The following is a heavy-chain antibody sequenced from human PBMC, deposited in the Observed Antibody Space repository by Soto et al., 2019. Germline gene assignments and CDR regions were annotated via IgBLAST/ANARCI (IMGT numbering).Heavy chain of an antibody. CDR3: ARGRAAASG. Sequence: PGESLRLSCAASGFTFGNYWMTWVRQAPGKGLEWVANMKQNESEKYYVDSVRGRFTISRDDASNSLYLQMNSLRAEDTADYYCARGRAAASGWGQGTLVTVSS. V-gene: IGHV3-7*03. J-gene: IGHJ4*02. CDR1: GFTFGNYW. D-gene: IGHD6-13*01. CDR2: MKQNESEK.